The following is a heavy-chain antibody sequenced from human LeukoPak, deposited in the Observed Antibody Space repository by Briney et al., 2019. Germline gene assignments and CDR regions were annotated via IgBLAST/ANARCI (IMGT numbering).Heavy chain of an antibody. CDR2: IYYSGTT. CDR1: GGSISSSSYY. J-gene: IGHJ3*02. CDR3: ARRPSYGDYVDAFDI. V-gene: IGHV4-39*01. Sequence: SETLSLTCTVSGGSISSSSYYWGWIRQPPGKGLEWIGSIYYSGTTYYNPSLKSRVTISVDTSKNQFSLKLNSVTAADTAVYYCARRPSYGDYVDAFDIWGQGTMVSVCS. D-gene: IGHD4-17*01.